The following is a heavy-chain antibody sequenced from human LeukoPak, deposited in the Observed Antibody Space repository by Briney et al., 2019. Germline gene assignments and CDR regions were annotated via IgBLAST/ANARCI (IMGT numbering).Heavy chain of an antibody. CDR3: ARGTSGWSKLDYYYYGMDV. V-gene: IGHV3-23*01. D-gene: IGHD6-19*01. CDR2: ISGSGGST. Sequence: GGSLRLSCAASGFTFSSYAMSWVRQAPGKGLEWVSTISGSGGSTYYADSVKGRFTISRDNSKNTLYLQMNSLRAEDTAVYYCARGTSGWSKLDYYYYGMDVWGQGTTVTVSS. J-gene: IGHJ6*02. CDR1: GFTFSSYA.